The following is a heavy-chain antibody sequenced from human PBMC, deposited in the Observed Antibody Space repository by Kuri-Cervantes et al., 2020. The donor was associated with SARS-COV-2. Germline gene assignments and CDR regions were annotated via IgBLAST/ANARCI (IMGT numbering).Heavy chain of an antibody. V-gene: IGHV1-69*13. Sequence: SVKVSCKASGDTFSSYAISWVRQAPGQGLEWMGGIIPIFGTANYAQKFQGRVTITADESTSTAYMELSSVTAADTAVYYCARPREQWSDAFDIWGQGTMVTVSS. CDR3: ARPREQWSDAFDI. D-gene: IGHD6-19*01. CDR2: IIPIFGTA. CDR1: GDTFSSYA. J-gene: IGHJ3*02.